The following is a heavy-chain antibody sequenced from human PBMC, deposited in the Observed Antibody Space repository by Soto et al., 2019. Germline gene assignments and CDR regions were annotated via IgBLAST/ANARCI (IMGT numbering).Heavy chain of an antibody. Sequence: SETLSLTCTVSVGSIISYYWSWIRQPPGKGLEWIGYIYASGSTNYNPSLKSRITISVDTSKNQFSLKLSSVTAADTAVYYCARGGSTWLEYFQHWGQGTLVTVSS. J-gene: IGHJ1*01. D-gene: IGHD6-13*01. CDR3: ARGGSTWLEYFQH. CDR2: IYASGST. V-gene: IGHV4-59*01. CDR1: VGSIISYY.